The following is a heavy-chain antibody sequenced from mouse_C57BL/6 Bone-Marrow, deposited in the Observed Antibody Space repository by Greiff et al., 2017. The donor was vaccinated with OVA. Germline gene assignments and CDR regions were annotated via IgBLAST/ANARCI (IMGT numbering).Heavy chain of an antibody. J-gene: IGHJ2*01. D-gene: IGHD4-1*01. CDR2: ISSGGSYT. CDR1: GFTFSSYG. V-gene: IGHV5-6*01. Sequence: VQLKQSGGDLVKPGGSLKLSCAASGFTFSSYGMSWVRQTPDKRLEWVATISSGGSYTYYPDSVKGRFTISRDNAKNTLYLQMSSLKSEDTAMYYCARYEDWDYFDYWGQGTTLTVSS. CDR3: ARYEDWDYFDY.